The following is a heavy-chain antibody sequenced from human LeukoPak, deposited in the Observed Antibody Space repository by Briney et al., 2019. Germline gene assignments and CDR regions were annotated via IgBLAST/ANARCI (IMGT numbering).Heavy chain of an antibody. CDR2: ISSSGSST. Sequence: GGSERLSCAASGFTFSNYAMSWVSQAPGKGLEWVSSISSSGSSTYYADSVKGRFTISRDNSKNTLFLQMNSLRAEDTAVYYCATQRSGWHYFDCWGQGTLVTVSS. J-gene: IGHJ4*02. V-gene: IGHV3-23*01. CDR1: GFTFSNYA. D-gene: IGHD6-19*01. CDR3: ATQRSGWHYFDC.